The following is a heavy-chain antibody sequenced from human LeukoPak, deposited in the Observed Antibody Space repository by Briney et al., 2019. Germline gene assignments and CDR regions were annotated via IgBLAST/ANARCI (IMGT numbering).Heavy chain of an antibody. V-gene: IGHV3-23*01. Sequence: GGSLRLSCAASGFTFSSYAMSWVRQAPGKGLEWVSGISLDGATTYYAGSVEGRFTISRDNSKNTLYLQMNSLRADDTAVYYCARDRKGYCTNGVCYRNWFDPWGQGTLVTVSS. CDR2: ISLDGATT. J-gene: IGHJ5*02. D-gene: IGHD2-8*01. CDR3: ARDRKGYCTNGVCYRNWFDP. CDR1: GFTFSSYA.